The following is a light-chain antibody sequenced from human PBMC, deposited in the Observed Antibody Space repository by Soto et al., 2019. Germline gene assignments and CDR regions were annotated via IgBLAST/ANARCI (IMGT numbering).Light chain of an antibody. CDR2: GAS. CDR3: QQYNNWPLT. CDR1: QSVSNN. J-gene: IGKJ4*01. Sequence: EIVMTQSPATLSVSLGERATLSCRASQSVSNNLAWYQQKPGQSPRLLIYGASTRATAIPARFSGSGSGTGFTLTISSLQSEDFAVYYCQQYNNWPLTFGGGTKVEL. V-gene: IGKV3-15*01.